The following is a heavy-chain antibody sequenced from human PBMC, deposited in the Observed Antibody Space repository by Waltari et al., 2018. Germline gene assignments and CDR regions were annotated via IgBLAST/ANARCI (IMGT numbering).Heavy chain of an antibody. D-gene: IGHD5-18*01. CDR2: IYYSGST. V-gene: IGHV4-59*01. CDR3: AREKRYSYAPTVAYYFDY. CDR1: GGSISSYY. Sequence: QVQLQESGPGLVKPSETLSLTCTVSGGSISSYYWSWIRQPPGKGLEWIGYIYYSGSTNYNPSRKCRVTISVDTSKNQFSLKLSSVTAADTAVYYCAREKRYSYAPTVAYYFDYWGQGTLVTVSS. J-gene: IGHJ4*02.